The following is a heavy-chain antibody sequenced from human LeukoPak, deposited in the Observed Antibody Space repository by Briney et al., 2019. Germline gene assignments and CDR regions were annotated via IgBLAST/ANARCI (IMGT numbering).Heavy chain of an antibody. Sequence: GGSLRLSCAASGFTFSSYSMNWVRQAPGKGLEWVSYISSSSTIYYADSVKGRFTISRDNAKNSLYLQMNSLRAEDTAVYYCARGGDYSFPGMIDYWGQGTLVTVSP. CDR1: GFTFSSYS. J-gene: IGHJ4*02. CDR2: ISSSSTI. V-gene: IGHV3-48*01. CDR3: ARGGDYSFPGMIDY. D-gene: IGHD4-17*01.